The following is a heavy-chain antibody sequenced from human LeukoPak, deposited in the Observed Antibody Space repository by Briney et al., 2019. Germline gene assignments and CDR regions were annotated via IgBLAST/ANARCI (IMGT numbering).Heavy chain of an antibody. V-gene: IGHV3-7*01. D-gene: IGHD3-22*01. CDR1: GFTFSSYS. Sequence: GSLRLSCAASGFTFSSYSMSWVRQAPGKGLEWVANIKQDGSEKYYVDSVKGRFTISRDNAKNSLYLQMNSLRAEDTAVYYCARGGYYDSSGPSGNWGQGTLVTVSS. J-gene: IGHJ4*02. CDR2: IKQDGSEK. CDR3: ARGGYYDSSGPSGN.